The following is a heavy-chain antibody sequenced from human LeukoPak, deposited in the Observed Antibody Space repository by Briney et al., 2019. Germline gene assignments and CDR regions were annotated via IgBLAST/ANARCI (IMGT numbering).Heavy chain of an antibody. J-gene: IGHJ6*03. CDR2: INSDGSST. V-gene: IGHV3-74*01. D-gene: IGHD3-10*01. Sequence: GGSLRLSCAASGFTFSSYWMHWVRQAPGKGLVWVSRINSDGSSTSYADSVKGRFTISRDNAKNSLYLQMNSLGVDDTAVYYCARGRGALGYMDVWGKGTTVTVSS. CDR3: ARGRGALGYMDV. CDR1: GFTFSSYW.